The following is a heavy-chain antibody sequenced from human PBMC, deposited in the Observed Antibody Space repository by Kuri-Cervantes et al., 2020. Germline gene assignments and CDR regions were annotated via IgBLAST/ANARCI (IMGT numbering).Heavy chain of an antibody. Sequence: GGSLRLSSVASGFTFSSYGMAWVRQAPEKGLEWVSGTYYSGTNTYYAESAKGRFTISRDQSKSTLYLQMNRLRVEDTAVYYCAKSALTPNTHWFDPWGQGTLVTVSS. CDR3: AKSALTPNTHWFDP. D-gene: IGHD2-8*01. V-gene: IGHV3-23*05. CDR2: TYYSGTNT. J-gene: IGHJ5*02. CDR1: GFTFSSYG.